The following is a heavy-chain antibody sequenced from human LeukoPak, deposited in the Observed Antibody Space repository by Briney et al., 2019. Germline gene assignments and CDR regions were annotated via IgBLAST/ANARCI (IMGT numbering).Heavy chain of an antibody. J-gene: IGHJ3*02. D-gene: IGHD3-10*01. CDR3: AAASIGELYDAFDI. Sequence: GTSVKVSCKASGFTFTSSAMQWVRQARGRRLEWIGWIVVGSGSTNYAQKFQERVTITRDMSTSTAYMELSSLRSEDTAVYYCAAASIGELYDAFDIWGQGTMVTVSS. CDR2: IVVGSGST. CDR1: GFTFTSSA. V-gene: IGHV1-58*02.